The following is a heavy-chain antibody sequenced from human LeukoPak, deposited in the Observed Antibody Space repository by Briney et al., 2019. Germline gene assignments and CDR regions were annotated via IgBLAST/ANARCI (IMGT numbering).Heavy chain of an antibody. V-gene: IGHV4-39*01. CDR1: GGSISSSSYY. D-gene: IGHD3-10*01. CDR3: ARQIWFGYKYFDY. Sequence: SETLSLTCTVSGGSISSSSYYWGWIRQPPGKGLEWIGSIYYSGSTYYNPSLKSRVTISVDTSKNQFSLKLSSVTAADTAVYYCARQIWFGYKYFDYWGQGTLVTVSS. J-gene: IGHJ4*02. CDR2: IYYSGST.